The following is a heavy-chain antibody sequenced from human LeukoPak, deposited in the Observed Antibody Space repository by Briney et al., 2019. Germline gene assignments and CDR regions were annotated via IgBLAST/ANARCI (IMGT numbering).Heavy chain of an antibody. CDR3: ARVGYYDSSGYDY. Sequence: PGGSLRLSCAASGFTFSSYAMSWVRQAPGKGLEWVSAISGSGGSTYYADSVKGRFTISRDNAKNSLYLQMNSLRDEDTAVYYCARVGYYDSSGYDYWGQGTLVTVSS. CDR1: GFTFSSYA. V-gene: IGHV3-23*01. CDR2: ISGSGGST. D-gene: IGHD3-22*01. J-gene: IGHJ4*02.